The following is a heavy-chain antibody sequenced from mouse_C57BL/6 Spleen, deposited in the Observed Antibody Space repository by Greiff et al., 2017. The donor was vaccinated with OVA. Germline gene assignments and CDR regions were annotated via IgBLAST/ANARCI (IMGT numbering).Heavy chain of an antibody. J-gene: IGHJ2*01. CDR1: GFTFSDYG. D-gene: IGHD2-3*01. Sequence: EVKVVESGGGLVKPGGSLKLSCAASGFTFSDYGMHWVRQAPEKGLEWVAYISSGSSTIYYADTVKGRFTISRDNAKNTLFLQMTSLRSEDTAMYYCARDGYYVLFDYWGQGTTLTVSS. V-gene: IGHV5-17*01. CDR2: ISSGSSTI. CDR3: ARDGYYVLFDY.